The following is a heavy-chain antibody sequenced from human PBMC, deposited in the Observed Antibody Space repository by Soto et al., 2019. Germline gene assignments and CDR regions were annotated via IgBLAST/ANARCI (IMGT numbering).Heavy chain of an antibody. J-gene: IGHJ5*02. CDR2: ISAYNGNT. D-gene: IGHD2-2*01. V-gene: IGHV1-18*04. Sequence: QVQLVQSGAEVKKPGASVKVSCKASGYTFTSYGISWVRQAPGQGLEWMGWISAYNGNTNYAQKLQGRVTMTTDTSTSTANMALRSLRSDDTAVYYCARRNCSSTSCPYNWFDPWGQGTLVTVSS. CDR1: GYTFTSYG. CDR3: ARRNCSSTSCPYNWFDP.